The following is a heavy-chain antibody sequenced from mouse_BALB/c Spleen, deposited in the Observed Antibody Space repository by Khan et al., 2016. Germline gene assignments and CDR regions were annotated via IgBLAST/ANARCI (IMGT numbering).Heavy chain of an antibody. CDR2: IDPVNGET. J-gene: IGHJ3*01. Sequence: VQLQQPGAELVKPGASVKLSCAASGFNIKDTYKNWVKQRPEQSLEWIGRIDPVNGETASDPKFQGKAAITADTSSNTAYLQISSLTSEDTAVYYGIRRDYNGNQSAYWGQGTLVTVSA. CDR1: GFNIKDTY. V-gene: IGHV14-3*02. CDR3: IRRDYNGNQSAY. D-gene: IGHD2-1*01.